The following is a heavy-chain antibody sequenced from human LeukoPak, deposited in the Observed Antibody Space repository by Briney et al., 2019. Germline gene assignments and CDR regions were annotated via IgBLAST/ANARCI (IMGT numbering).Heavy chain of an antibody. V-gene: IGHV1-2*02. CDR1: VYTFTGYY. D-gene: IGHD6-13*01. CDR3: ARDKGIAGSNWFAP. Sequence: ASVKVSCKASVYTFTGYYIHWVRQAPGQGLEWMGWINPNSGGTNHAQKFQGRVTMTRDTSISTAYMELSRLRSDDTAVYYCARDKGIAGSNWFAPWGQGTVVTVSS. CDR2: INPNSGGT. J-gene: IGHJ5*02.